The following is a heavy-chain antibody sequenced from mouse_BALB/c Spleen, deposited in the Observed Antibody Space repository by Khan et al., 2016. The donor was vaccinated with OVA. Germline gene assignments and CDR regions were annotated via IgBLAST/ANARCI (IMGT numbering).Heavy chain of an antibody. Sequence: QVQLQQSGAELVKPGASVKISCKASGYTFTSYYLYWVKQRPGQGLEWIGGINPNNGVSHFNEKFKNKATLIVDSSSSTAYMQLNSLSSEDSAVYYCARSCYGNPFAYWGQGTLVTVSA. CDR2: INPNNGVS. CDR1: GYTFTSYY. J-gene: IGHJ3*01. D-gene: IGHD2-1*01. V-gene: IGHV1S81*02. CDR3: ARSCYGNPFAY.